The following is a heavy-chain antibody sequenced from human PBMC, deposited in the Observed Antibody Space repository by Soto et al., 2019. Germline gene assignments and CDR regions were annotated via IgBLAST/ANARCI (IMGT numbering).Heavy chain of an antibody. CDR1: GFTFSSYA. Sequence: GGSLRLSCAASGFTFSSYAMSWVRQAPGKGLEWVSAISGSGGSTYYADSVKGRFTISRDNAKNSLYLQMNSLRAEDTAVYYCASSPFDYDYIWGSYRKNWFDPWGQGTLVTVSS. CDR3: ASSPFDYDYIWGSYRKNWFDP. J-gene: IGHJ5*02. CDR2: ISGSGGST. V-gene: IGHV3-23*01. D-gene: IGHD3-16*02.